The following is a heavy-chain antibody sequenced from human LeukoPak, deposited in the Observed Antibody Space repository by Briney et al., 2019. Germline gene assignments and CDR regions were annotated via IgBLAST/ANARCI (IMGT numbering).Heavy chain of an antibody. Sequence: PGGSLRLSCAASGFTFSDYYMSWIRQAPGKGLEWVSYISSSGSTIYYAGSVKGRFTISRDNAKNSLYLQMNSLRAEDTAVYYCASTAIRARIMDVWGKGATVTVSS. D-gene: IGHD1-26*01. CDR2: ISSSGSTI. V-gene: IGHV3-11*04. CDR3: ASTAIRARIMDV. CDR1: GFTFSDYY. J-gene: IGHJ6*03.